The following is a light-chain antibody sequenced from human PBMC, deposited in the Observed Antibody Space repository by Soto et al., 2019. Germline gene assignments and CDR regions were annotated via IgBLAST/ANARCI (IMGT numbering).Light chain of an antibody. CDR2: DVS. Sequence: QSVLTKPASVSGSPGQSITISCVGTSGEIGDYNYVSWYQQHPGKVPKVIIYDVSNRPSGVSYRFSRTKSGNTASLTVSGLQAEDEADYYCCSYTRSGTLIFGTGTKLTVL. J-gene: IGLJ1*01. V-gene: IGLV2-14*01. CDR3: CSYTRSGTLI. CDR1: SGEIGDYNY.